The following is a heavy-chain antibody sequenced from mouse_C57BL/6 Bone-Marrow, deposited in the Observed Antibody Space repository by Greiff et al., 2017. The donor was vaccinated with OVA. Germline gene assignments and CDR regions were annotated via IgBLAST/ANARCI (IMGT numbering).Heavy chain of an antibody. CDR1: GFTFSSYA. J-gene: IGHJ3*01. V-gene: IGHV5-4*01. CDR2: ISDGGSYT. Sequence: EVQLQESGGGLVKPGGSLKLSCAASGFTFSSYAMSWVRQTPEKRLEWVATISDGGSYTYYPDNVKGRFTISRDNAKNNLYLQMSHLKSEDTAMYYCARGCFAYWGQGTLVTVSA. CDR3: ARGCFAY.